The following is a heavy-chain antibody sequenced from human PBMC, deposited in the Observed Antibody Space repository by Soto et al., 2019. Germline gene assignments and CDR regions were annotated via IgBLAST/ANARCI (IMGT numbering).Heavy chain of an antibody. CDR2: IIPIFGPA. D-gene: IGHD6-13*01. V-gene: IGHV1-69*01. CDR1: GGTLSRSA. Sequence: QVQLVQSGAEVKKPGSSLKVSCKASGGTLSRSAISWVRTAPGQGLEWMGGIIPIFGPAIYAQKFRGRVSIIADESTRTAYMEMSSLRAEETAVYYCGTGSSWTKVESWGQVTLVTVSS. CDR3: GTGSSWTKVES. J-gene: IGHJ4*02.